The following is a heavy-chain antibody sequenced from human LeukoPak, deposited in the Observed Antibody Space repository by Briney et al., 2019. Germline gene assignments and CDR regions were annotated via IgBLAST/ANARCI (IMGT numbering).Heavy chain of an antibody. CDR1: GGSVSSGGYC. Sequence: SETLSLTCAVSGGSVSSGGYCWSWIRQPPGKGLEWIGYIYDSERTYQNPSLRSRLTISVDTSQNQFSLKLTSVTAADTAVYYCARDYSYCTNGVCSYNWFDPWGQGTLVTVSS. CDR3: ARDYSYCTNGVCSYNWFDP. J-gene: IGHJ5*02. V-gene: IGHV4-30-4*07. D-gene: IGHD2-8*01. CDR2: IYDSERT.